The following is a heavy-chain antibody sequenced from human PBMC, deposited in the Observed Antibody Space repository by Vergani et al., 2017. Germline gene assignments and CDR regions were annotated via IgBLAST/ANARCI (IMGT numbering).Heavy chain of an antibody. CDR2: IWYDGSNK. Sequence: VQLVESGGGLVQPGGSLRLSCAASGFTFSSYGMHWVRQAPGKGLEWVAVIWYDGSNKYYADSVKGRFTISRDNSKNTLYLQMNSLRAEDTAVYYCARGAGAAQLHFDYWGQGTLVTVSS. CDR1: GFTFSSYG. CDR3: ARGAGAAQLHFDY. J-gene: IGHJ4*02. D-gene: IGHD1-26*01. V-gene: IGHV3-33*08.